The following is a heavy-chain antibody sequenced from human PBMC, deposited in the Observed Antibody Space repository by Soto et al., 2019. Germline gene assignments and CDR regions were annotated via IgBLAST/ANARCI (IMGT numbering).Heavy chain of an antibody. J-gene: IGHJ4*02. CDR2: ISGSGGST. D-gene: IGHD3-9*01. V-gene: IGHV3-23*01. CDR3: AKSGRLLRYFDWLGGDY. Sequence: EVQLLESGGGLVQPGGSLRLSCAASGFTFSSYAMSWVRQAPGKGLEWVSAISGSGGSTYYADSVKGRFTISRDNSKNTLYLQMNSLRAEDTAVYYCAKSGRLLRYFDWLGGDYWGQGTLVTVSS. CDR1: GFTFSSYA.